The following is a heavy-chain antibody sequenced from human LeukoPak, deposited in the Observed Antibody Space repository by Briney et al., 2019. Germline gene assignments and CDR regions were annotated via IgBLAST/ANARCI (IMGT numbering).Heavy chain of an antibody. Sequence: GGSLRLSCAASGFTFSSYAMSWVRQATGKGLEWLSGISGSGGSTYYADSVKGRFTIPRDNSKNTLYLQMNSLRAADTAVYYCAKASQYYYDGSGYGIFDYWGQGTLVTVSS. D-gene: IGHD3-22*01. J-gene: IGHJ4*02. CDR3: AKASQYYYDGSGYGIFDY. CDR2: ISGSGGST. V-gene: IGHV3-23*01. CDR1: GFTFSSYA.